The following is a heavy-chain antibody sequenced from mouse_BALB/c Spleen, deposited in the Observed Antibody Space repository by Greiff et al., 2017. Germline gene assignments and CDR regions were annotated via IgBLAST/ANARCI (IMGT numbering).Heavy chain of an antibody. CDR2: ISYSGST. CDR3: ARIYYGYDWYIDV. CDR1: GYSITSDYA. Sequence: EVHLVESGPGLVKPSQSLSLTCTVTGYSITSDYAWYLIRQFPGNKLEWMGYISYSGSTSYNPSLKSRISITRDTSKNQFFLQLNSVTTEDTATYYCARIYYGYDWYIDVWGEGTTVTVSA. D-gene: IGHD2-2*01. J-gene: IGHJ1*01. V-gene: IGHV3-2*02.